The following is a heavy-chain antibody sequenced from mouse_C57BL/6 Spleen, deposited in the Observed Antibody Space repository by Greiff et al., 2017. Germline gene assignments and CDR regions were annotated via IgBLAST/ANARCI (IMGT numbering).Heavy chain of an antibody. D-gene: IGHD2-3*01. V-gene: IGHV1-9*01. CDR2: ILPGSGST. J-gene: IGHJ3*01. CDR3: ARLYDGYWAWFAY. Sequence: QVQLQQSGAELMKPGASVKLSCKATGYTFTGYWIEWVKQRPGHGLEWIGEILPGSGSTNYNEKFKGKATFTADTSSNTAYMPLSSLTTEDSAIYYCARLYDGYWAWFAYWGQGTLVTVSA. CDR1: GYTFTGYW.